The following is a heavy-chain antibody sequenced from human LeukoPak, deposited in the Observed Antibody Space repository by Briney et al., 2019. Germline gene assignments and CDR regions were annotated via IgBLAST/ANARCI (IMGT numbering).Heavy chain of an antibody. D-gene: IGHD1-26*01. CDR2: ISYDGSNK. CDR1: GFTFSSYG. J-gene: IGHJ3*02. CDR3: AKDLGKWELLDAFDI. Sequence: GGSLRLSCAASGFTFSSYGMHWVRQAPGKGLEWVAVISYDGSNKYYADSVKGRFTISRDNSKNTLYLQMNSLRAEDTAVYYCAKDLGKWELLDAFDIWGQGTMVTVSS. V-gene: IGHV3-30*18.